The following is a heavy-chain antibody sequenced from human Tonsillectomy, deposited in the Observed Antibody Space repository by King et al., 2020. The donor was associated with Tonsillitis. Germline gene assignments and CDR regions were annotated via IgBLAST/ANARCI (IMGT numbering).Heavy chain of an antibody. CDR1: GGSFSGYY. J-gene: IGHJ4*02. CDR2: INHGGST. D-gene: IGHD2/OR15-2a*01. Sequence: VQLQQWGAGLLKPSETLSLTCAVYGGSFSGYYWSWIRQPPGKGLEWSGEINHGGSTNYNPSLKSRGTISVDTSKSQFSLKLNSVTAADTAVYYCARAFSVTRLDWGRGTLVTVSS. V-gene: IGHV4-34*01. CDR3: ARAFSVTRLD.